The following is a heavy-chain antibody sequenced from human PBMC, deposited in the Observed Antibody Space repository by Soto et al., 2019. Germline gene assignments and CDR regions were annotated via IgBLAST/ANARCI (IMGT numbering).Heavy chain of an antibody. D-gene: IGHD7-27*01. Sequence: QVHLVQSATEVKRPGASVKVSCQTSGFTFTSHAIQWVRQAPGQRPEWLGWINAGNGNTKYSRRFQGRITINRDTAASTAYMELDSLTSEDTALFYCARAPINPKWGVTMFDYWGQGTLVTVSS. CDR3: ARAPINPKWGVTMFDY. J-gene: IGHJ4*02. CDR1: GFTFTSHA. V-gene: IGHV1-3*01. CDR2: INAGNGNT.